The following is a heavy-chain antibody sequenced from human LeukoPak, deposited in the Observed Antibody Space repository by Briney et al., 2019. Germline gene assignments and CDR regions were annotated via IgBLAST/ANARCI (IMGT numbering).Heavy chain of an antibody. CDR1: GGSISSYY. D-gene: IGHD6-6*01. J-gene: IGHJ4*02. V-gene: IGHV4-59*01. CDR2: IYSSGST. CDR3: ARSSVAARFDY. Sequence: SETLSLTCTVSGGSISSYYWSWIRQPPGKGLEWIGYIYSSGSTNYNHSLKSRATISVDTSKNQFSLKLISVTAADTAVYYCARSSVAARFDYWGRGTLVTVSS.